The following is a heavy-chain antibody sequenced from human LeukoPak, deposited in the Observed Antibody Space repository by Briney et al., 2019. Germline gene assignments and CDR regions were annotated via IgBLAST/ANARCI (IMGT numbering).Heavy chain of an antibody. Sequence: PGGSLRLSCAASGFTFSSYWMHWVRQAPGKGLVWVSRINSDGSSTGYADSVKGRFTISRDNAKNTLYLQMNSLRAEDTAVYYCASGPLRWELPDAFDIWGQGTMVTVSS. CDR2: INSDGSST. CDR1: GFTFSSYW. V-gene: IGHV3-74*01. D-gene: IGHD1-26*01. CDR3: ASGPLRWELPDAFDI. J-gene: IGHJ3*02.